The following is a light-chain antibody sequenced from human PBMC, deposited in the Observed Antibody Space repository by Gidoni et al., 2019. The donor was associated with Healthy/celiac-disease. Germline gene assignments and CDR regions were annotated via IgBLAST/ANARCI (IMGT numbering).Light chain of an antibody. CDR1: SSNIGNNY. J-gene: IGLJ3*02. CDR3: GTWDSSLSARV. V-gene: IGLV1-51*01. CDR2: DNN. Sequence: SVLTQPPSVSAAPGQKVTSSCSGSSSNIGNNYVSWYQQLPGTAPKLLIYDNNKRPSGIPDRFSGSKSGTSATLGITGLQTGDEADYYCGTWDSSLSARVFGGGTKLTVL.